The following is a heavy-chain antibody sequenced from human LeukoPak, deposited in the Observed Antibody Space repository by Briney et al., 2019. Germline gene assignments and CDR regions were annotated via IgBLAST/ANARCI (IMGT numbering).Heavy chain of an antibody. J-gene: IGHJ6*03. V-gene: IGHV1-69*06. CDR3: AIEDTATTTGYYYYYMDV. CDR1: GGTFSSYA. D-gene: IGHD5-18*01. Sequence: SVKVSCKASGGTFSSYAISWVRQAPGQGLEWMGGIIPIFGTANYAQKFQGRVTITADKSTSTAYMELSSLRSEDTAVYYCAIEDTATTTGYYYYYMDVWGKGTTVTVSS. CDR2: IIPIFGTA.